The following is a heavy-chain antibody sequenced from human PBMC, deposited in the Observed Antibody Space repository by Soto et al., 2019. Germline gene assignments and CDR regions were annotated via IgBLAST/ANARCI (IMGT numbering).Heavy chain of an antibody. CDR2: ISYDGSNK. CDR3: AKDRAALVHGSNYDFWSGYDY. V-gene: IGHV3-30*18. D-gene: IGHD3-3*01. Sequence: QVQLVESGGGVVQPGRSLRLSCAASGFTFSSYGMHWVRQAPGKGLEWVAVISYDGSNKYYADSVKGRFTISRDNSKNTLYLQMNSLRAEDTAVYYCAKDRAALVHGSNYDFWSGYDYWGQGTLVTVSS. J-gene: IGHJ4*02. CDR1: GFTFSSYG.